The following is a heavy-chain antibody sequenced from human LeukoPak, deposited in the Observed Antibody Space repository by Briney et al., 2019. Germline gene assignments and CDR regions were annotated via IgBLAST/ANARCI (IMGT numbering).Heavy chain of an antibody. Sequence: SETLSLTCTVSGGSISSGGYYWSWIRQHPGKGLEWIGYIYYSGSTYYNPSLKSRVTISVDTSKNQFSLKLSSVTAADTAVYYCASGMITFGGVITYFDYWGQGTLVTVSS. V-gene: IGHV4-31*03. D-gene: IGHD3-16*02. J-gene: IGHJ4*02. CDR3: ASGMITFGGVITYFDY. CDR1: GGSISSGGYY. CDR2: IYYSGST.